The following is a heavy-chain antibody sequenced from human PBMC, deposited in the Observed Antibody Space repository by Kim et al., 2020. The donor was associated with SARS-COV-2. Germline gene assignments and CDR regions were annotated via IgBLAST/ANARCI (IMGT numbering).Heavy chain of an antibody. CDR3: ARSHTGIDWPRDSFDI. Sequence: SETLSLTCAVYGGSFSGYYWSWIRQPPGKGLEWIGEINHSGSTNYNPSLKSRVTISVDTSKNQFSLKLSSLTAADTAVYYFARSHTGIDWPRDSFDIWG. D-gene: IGHD3-9*01. J-gene: IGHJ3*02. V-gene: IGHV4-34*01. CDR1: GGSFSGYY. CDR2: INHSGST.